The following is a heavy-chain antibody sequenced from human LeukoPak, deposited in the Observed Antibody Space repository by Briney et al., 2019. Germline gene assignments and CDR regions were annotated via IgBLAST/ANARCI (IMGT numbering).Heavy chain of an antibody. CDR1: GGSFSGYY. CDR2: INHSGST. CDR3: ARGGTQLVQEDGYFQH. D-gene: IGHD6-13*01. V-gene: IGHV4-34*01. J-gene: IGHJ1*01. Sequence: SETLSLTCAVYGGSFSGYYRSWIRQPPGKGLEWIGEINHSGSTNYNPSLKSRVTISVDTSKNQFSLKLSSVTAADTAVYYCARGGTQLVQEDGYFQHWGQGTLVTVSS.